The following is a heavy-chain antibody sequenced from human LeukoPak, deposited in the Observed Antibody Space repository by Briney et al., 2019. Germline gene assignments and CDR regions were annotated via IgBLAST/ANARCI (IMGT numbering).Heavy chain of an antibody. CDR2: ITGSGRTT. Sequence: GGSLRLSCAASGLTFNNYAMSWVRQAPGKGLEWVSGITGSGRTTYYADSVKGRFTISRDNSKNTLYLQMNSLRAEDTAVYYCARAGYGDYLYYFDYWGQGTLVTVSS. J-gene: IGHJ4*02. CDR3: ARAGYGDYLYYFDY. V-gene: IGHV3-23*01. CDR1: GLTFNNYA. D-gene: IGHD4-17*01.